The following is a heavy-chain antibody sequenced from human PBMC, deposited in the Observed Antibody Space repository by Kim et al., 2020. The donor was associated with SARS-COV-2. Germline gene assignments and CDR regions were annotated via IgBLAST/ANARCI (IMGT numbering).Heavy chain of an antibody. V-gene: IGHV3-53*04. CDR3: ARDMWELPLS. D-gene: IGHD1-26*01. Sequence: GGSLRLSCAASGFTVSSNYMSWVRQAPGKGLEWVSVIYSGGSTYYADSVKGRFTISRHNSKNTLYLQMNSLGAEDTAVYYCARDMWELPLSWGQGTLVTVSS. CDR1: GFTVSSNY. CDR2: IYSGGST. J-gene: IGHJ4*02.